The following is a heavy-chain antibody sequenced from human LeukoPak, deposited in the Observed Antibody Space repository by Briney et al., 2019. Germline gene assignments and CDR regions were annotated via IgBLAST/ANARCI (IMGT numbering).Heavy chain of an antibody. CDR2: AYYSGHT. J-gene: IGHJ4*02. D-gene: IGHD2-15*01. CDR1: GGSISDNY. V-gene: IGHV4-59*08. CDR3: ARHPFATPFDY. Sequence: ASETLSLTCTVSGGSISDNYWCWIRQPPGKGLEWIGYAYYSGHTNYNSSLKSRVTMSLDTSKSQFSLRLSSVTAADTAVYFCARHPFATPFDYWGPGTLVTVSS.